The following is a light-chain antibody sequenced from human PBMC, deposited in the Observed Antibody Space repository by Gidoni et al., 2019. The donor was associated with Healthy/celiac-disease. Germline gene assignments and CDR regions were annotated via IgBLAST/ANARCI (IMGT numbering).Light chain of an antibody. CDR2: GAS. Sequence: EIVLTQSPGTLSLSPGERATLSCRSSQSVINSYLAWYQQKPGQAPRLLIYGASSRATGIPDRFSGGGSGTDFTLTISRLEPEDFAVYYCQQYGSSLWTFGQGTKVEIK. J-gene: IGKJ1*01. CDR3: QQYGSSLWT. CDR1: QSVINSY. V-gene: IGKV3-20*01.